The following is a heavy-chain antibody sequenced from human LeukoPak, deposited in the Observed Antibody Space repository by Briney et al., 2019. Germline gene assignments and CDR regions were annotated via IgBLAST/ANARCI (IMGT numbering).Heavy chain of an antibody. V-gene: IGHV3-74*01. Sequence: GGSLRLSCAASGFTFSSYWMHWVRQAPGRGLVWLSRINSDGSSTSYADSVKGRFTISRDNAKNTLYLQMNSLRAEDTAVYYCARVSLYYYDSSGYAYWGQGTLVTVSS. CDR3: ARVSLYYYDSSGYAY. J-gene: IGHJ4*02. CDR1: GFTFSSYW. D-gene: IGHD3-22*01. CDR2: INSDGSST.